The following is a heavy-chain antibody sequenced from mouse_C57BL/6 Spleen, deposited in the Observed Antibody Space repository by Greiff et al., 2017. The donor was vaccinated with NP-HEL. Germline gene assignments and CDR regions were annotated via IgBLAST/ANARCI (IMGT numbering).Heavy chain of an antibody. J-gene: IGHJ4*01. CDR1: GYAFSSSW. V-gene: IGHV1-82*01. CDR3: ARERYYYAMDY. Sequence: VKLMESGPELVKPGASVKISCKASGYAFSSSWMNWVKQRPGKGLEWIGRIYSGDGDTNYNGKFKGKATLTADKSSSTAYLQLSSLTSEDSAVYFCARERYYYAMDYWGQGTAVTVSS. CDR2: IYSGDGDT.